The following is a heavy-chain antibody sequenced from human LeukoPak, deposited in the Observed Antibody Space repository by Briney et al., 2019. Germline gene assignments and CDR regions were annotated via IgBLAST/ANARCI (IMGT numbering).Heavy chain of an antibody. D-gene: IGHD2-21*02. CDR2: ISGSSGSI. J-gene: IGHJ4*02. CDR1: GFTFSSYS. Sequence: GGSLRLSCAASGFTFSSYSMSWVRQAPGKGLEWISYISGSSGSIFYADSVKGRFTISRDIAQNSLYLQMNNLRDEDTAVYYCTRSVVVTAIPGYWRQGTLVTVSS. CDR3: TRSVVVTAIPGY. V-gene: IGHV3-48*02.